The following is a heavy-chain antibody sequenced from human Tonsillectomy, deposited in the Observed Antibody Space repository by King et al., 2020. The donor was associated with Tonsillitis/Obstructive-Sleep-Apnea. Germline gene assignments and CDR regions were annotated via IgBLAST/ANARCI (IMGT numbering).Heavy chain of an antibody. CDR2: TSFDGSTK. D-gene: IGHD4-11*01. CDR3: ARAAVTTPDY. J-gene: IGHJ4*02. V-gene: IGHV3-30*04. CDR1: GFTFSNYA. Sequence: VQLVESGGGVVQPGRSLRLSCAASGFTFSNYAMYWVRQAPGKGLEWVALTSFDGSTKYYADSVRGRLTISRDNGIKTLYLQMNSLRVEDTAVYYCARAAVTTPDYWGQGTLVIVST.